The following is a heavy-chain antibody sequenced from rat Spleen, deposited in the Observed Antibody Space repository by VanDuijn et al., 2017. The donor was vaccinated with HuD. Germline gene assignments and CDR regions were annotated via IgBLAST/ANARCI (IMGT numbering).Heavy chain of an antibody. CDR2: IWGDGRT. J-gene: IGHJ2*01. V-gene: IGHV2-77*01. D-gene: IGHD1-11*01. Sequence: QVQMKETGPGLVQTTQTLSVTCTVSGFSLTSYGVHWVRQAPGKGLEWMGIIWGDGRTNYNSALKSRLSISRDTSKSQVFLTMNSLQTDDTAVYYCAEIGGKGLFDYWGQGVMVTVSS. CDR1: GFSLTSYG. CDR3: AEIGGKGLFDY.